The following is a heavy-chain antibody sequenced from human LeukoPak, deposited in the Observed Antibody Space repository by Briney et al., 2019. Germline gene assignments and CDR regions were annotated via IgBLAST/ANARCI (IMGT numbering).Heavy chain of an antibody. CDR1: GFTFSSYG. Sequence: GRSLRLSCAASGFTFSSYGMHWVRQAPGKGLEWVAVIWYDGSNKYYADSVKGRFTISRDNSKNTLYLQMNSLRAEDTAVYYCAKDEGTAMIYYYYYGMDVWGQGTTVTVSS. CDR2: IWYDGSNK. CDR3: AKDEGTAMIYYYYYGMDV. J-gene: IGHJ6*02. V-gene: IGHV3-33*06. D-gene: IGHD5-18*01.